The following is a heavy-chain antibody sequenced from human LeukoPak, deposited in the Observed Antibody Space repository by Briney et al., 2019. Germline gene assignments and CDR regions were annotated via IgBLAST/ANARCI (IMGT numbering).Heavy chain of an antibody. J-gene: IGHJ4*02. CDR2: IIPILGIA. CDR1: GYTFTSYG. CDR3: ASHLEYSSSSDY. Sequence: SVKVSCKASGYTFTSYGISWVRQAPGQGLEWMGRIIPILGIANYAQKFQGRVTITADKSTSTAYMELSSLRSEDTAVYYCASHLEYSSSSDYWGQGTLVTVSS. V-gene: IGHV1-69*04. D-gene: IGHD6-6*01.